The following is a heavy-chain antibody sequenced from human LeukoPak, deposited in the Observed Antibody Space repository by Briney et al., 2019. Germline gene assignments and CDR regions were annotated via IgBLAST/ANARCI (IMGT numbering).Heavy chain of an antibody. CDR3: VKDFSSYGSGSYMDY. CDR2: ISSNGGGT. J-gene: IGHJ4*02. Sequence: HPGGSLRLSCSASGFTFSSYAMHWVRQAPGKGLEYVSAISSNGGGTYYADSVKGRFTISRDNSKNTLYLQMSSLRAEDTAVYYCVKDFSSYGSGSYMDYWGQGTLVTVSS. CDR1: GFTFSSYA. D-gene: IGHD3-10*01. V-gene: IGHV3-64D*06.